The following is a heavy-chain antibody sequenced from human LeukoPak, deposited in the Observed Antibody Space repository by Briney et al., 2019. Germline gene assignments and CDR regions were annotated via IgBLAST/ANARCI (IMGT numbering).Heavy chain of an antibody. D-gene: IGHD1-1*01. V-gene: IGHV4-39*07. Sequence: SSETLSLTCTVSGGSISSSSYYWGWIRQPPGKGLEGIGSIYYSGSTYYNPSLKSRFTISLDTSKNQFSLKLSSVTAADTAVYYCARDRGTWNDDGFDYWGQGTLVTVSS. CDR1: GGSISSSSYY. CDR3: ARDRGTWNDDGFDY. CDR2: IYYSGST. J-gene: IGHJ4*02.